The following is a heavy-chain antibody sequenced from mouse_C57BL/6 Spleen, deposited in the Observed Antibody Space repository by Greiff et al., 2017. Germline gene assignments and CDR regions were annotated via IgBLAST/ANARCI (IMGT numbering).Heavy chain of an antibody. J-gene: IGHJ3*01. Sequence: VQLQQPGAELVMPGASVKLSCKASGYTFTSYWMHWVKQRPGQGLEWIGEIDPSDSYTNYNQKFKGKSTLTVDKSSSTAYMQLSSLTSEDSAVYYCARSESYDGYSWFAYWGQGTLVTVSA. D-gene: IGHD2-3*01. CDR1: GYTFTSYW. V-gene: IGHV1-69*01. CDR3: ARSESYDGYSWFAY. CDR2: IDPSDSYT.